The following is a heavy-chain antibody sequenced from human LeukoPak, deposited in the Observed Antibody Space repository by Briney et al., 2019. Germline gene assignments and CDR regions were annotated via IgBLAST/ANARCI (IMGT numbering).Heavy chain of an antibody. CDR1: GGTFSSYA. CDR3: ARDRRLYSSGWYVDY. D-gene: IGHD6-19*01. V-gene: IGHV1-69*04. Sequence: SVKVSCKASGGTFSSYAISWVRQAPGQGLGWMGRIIPILGIANYAQKFQGRVTITADKSTSTAYMELSSLRSEDAAVYYCARDRRLYSSGWYVDYWGQGTLVTVSS. CDR2: IIPILGIA. J-gene: IGHJ4*02.